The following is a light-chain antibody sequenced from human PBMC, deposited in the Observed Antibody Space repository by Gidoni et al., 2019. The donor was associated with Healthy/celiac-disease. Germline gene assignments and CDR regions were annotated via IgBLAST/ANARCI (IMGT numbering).Light chain of an antibody. CDR1: QSISSY. CDR2: AAS. Sequence: DNQMTMSPSSLSASVSDRVTITCRASQSISSYLNWYQQKPGKAPKLLIYAASSLQSGVPSRFSGSGSGTDFTLTISSLQPEDFATYYCQQSYSTPRTFGQGTKVEIK. J-gene: IGKJ1*01. V-gene: IGKV1-39*01. CDR3: QQSYSTPRT.